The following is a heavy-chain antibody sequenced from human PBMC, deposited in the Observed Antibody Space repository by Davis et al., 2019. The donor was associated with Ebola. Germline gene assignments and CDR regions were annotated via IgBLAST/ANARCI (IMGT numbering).Heavy chain of an antibody. CDR1: GFTFSSYS. CDR3: ATDRNWDFDY. V-gene: IGHV3-21*01. D-gene: IGHD7-27*01. CDR2: ISSSSSYI. J-gene: IGHJ4*02. Sequence: GESLKISCAASGFTFSSYSMNWVRQAPGKGLEWVSSISSSSSYIYYADSVKGRFTISRDNAKNSLYLQINSLRDEDTAVYYCATDRNWDFDYWGQGTLVTVSS.